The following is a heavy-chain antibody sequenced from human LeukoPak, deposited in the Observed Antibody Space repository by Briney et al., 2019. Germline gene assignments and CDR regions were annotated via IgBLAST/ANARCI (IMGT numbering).Heavy chain of an antibody. D-gene: IGHD1-20*01. J-gene: IGHJ3*02. Sequence: GGSLRLSCAASGFTVSSSYLSWVRQAPGKGLKWVSLIYRGGGTYYADSVTGRFTISRDSSKNTLFLQMNSLRAEGTAVYYCARARLYNLNDDPAFDIWGQGTMVSVSS. CDR1: GFTVSSSY. CDR3: ARARLYNLNDDPAFDI. V-gene: IGHV3-53*01. CDR2: IYRGGGT.